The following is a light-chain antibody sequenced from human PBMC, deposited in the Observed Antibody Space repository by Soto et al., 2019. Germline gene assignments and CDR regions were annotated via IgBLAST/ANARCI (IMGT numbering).Light chain of an antibody. V-gene: IGLV2-14*03. J-gene: IGLJ2*01. CDR2: DVS. Sequence: QSVLTQPASVSGSPGQSITISCTGTSSDVGGYNYVSWYQHHPGKAPKLMIYDVSNRPSGVSNRFSGSKSGNTASLTISGLQAEDEADYYCSSYTSSSTLEIGGGTKLTVL. CDR1: SSDVGGYNY. CDR3: SSYTSSSTLE.